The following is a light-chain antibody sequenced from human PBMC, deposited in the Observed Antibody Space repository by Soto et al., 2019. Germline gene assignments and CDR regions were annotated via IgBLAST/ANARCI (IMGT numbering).Light chain of an antibody. V-gene: IGKV1-27*01. J-gene: IGKJ4*01. Sequence: DVQMTQSPSSLSPFVGDRVTITCRASQGLAPYLAWFQQKPGKVPKLLIYATSTLQSGVTSRFSGSGSGTEFTLNISSLQPEDIATYYCQKYNSAPLTFGGGTKVEIK. CDR3: QKYNSAPLT. CDR2: ATS. CDR1: QGLAPY.